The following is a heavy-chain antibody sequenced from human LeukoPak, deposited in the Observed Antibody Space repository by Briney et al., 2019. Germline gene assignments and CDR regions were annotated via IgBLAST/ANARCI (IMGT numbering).Heavy chain of an antibody. J-gene: IGHJ5*02. Sequence: PGGSLRLSCAASGFTFSSYAMPWVRQAPGKGLEWVAVISYDGSNKYYADSVKGRFTISRDNSKNTLYLQVNSLRAEDTAVYYCARVFPSTITYYYDSSGPLGFNPWGQGTLVTVSS. D-gene: IGHD3-22*01. CDR1: GFTFSSYA. V-gene: IGHV3-30-3*01. CDR2: ISYDGSNK. CDR3: ARVFPSTITYYYDSSGPLGFNP.